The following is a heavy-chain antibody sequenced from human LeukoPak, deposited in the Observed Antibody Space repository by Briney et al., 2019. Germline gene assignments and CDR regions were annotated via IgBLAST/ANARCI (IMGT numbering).Heavy chain of an antibody. CDR3: ARRPYYYDSSGYYYRQYYFDY. D-gene: IGHD3-22*01. Sequence: GESLKISCKGSGYSLTSYWIGWVRQMPGKGLEWMGIIYPGDSDTRYSPSFQGQVTISADKSISTAYLQWSSLKASDTAMYYCARRPYYYDSSGYYYRQYYFDYWGQGTLVTVSS. CDR1: GYSLTSYW. CDR2: IYPGDSDT. J-gene: IGHJ4*02. V-gene: IGHV5-51*01.